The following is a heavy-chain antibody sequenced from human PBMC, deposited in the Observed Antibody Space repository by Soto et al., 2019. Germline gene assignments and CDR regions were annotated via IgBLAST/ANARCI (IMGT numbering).Heavy chain of an antibody. CDR2: ISWNSGSI. CDR3: AKDLGYCSSTSCYPVYGMDV. D-gene: IGHD2-2*01. V-gene: IGHV3-9*01. Sequence: GGSLRLSCAASGFTFDDYAMHWVRQAPGKGLEWVSGISWNSGSIGYADSVRGRFTISRDNAKNSLYLQMNSLRAEDTALYYCAKDLGYCSSTSCYPVYGMDVWGQGTTVTV. J-gene: IGHJ6*02. CDR1: GFTFDDYA.